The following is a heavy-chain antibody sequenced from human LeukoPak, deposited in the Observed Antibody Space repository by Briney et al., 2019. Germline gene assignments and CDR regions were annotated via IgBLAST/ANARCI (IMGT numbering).Heavy chain of an antibody. J-gene: IGHJ4*02. V-gene: IGHV3-23*01. CDR1: GFTVSSNN. CDR2: VSADGDST. CDR3: ARRRYCDDINCRDFDC. D-gene: IGHD2-15*01. Sequence: TGGSLRLSCAASGFTVSSNNMSWVRQAPGKGLEWVSAVSADGDSTYYADSVKGRFSISRDNSKSTLYLQMNSLRAGDTAVYYCARRRYCDDINCRDFDCWGQGTLVTVSS.